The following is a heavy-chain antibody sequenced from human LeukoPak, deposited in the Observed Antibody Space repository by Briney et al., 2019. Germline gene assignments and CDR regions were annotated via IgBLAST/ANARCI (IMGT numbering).Heavy chain of an antibody. V-gene: IGHV3-7*05. J-gene: IGHJ4*02. D-gene: IGHD4-23*01. CDR1: GFIFSSYW. CDR3: ARQTTMVTEFDY. Sequence: GALRLSCAASGFIFSSYWMSWVRQAPGTGLEWVASIKPDGSARSYVDSVKGRFTISRDNAKNSLSLQMNSLRAEDTAVYFCARQTTMVTEFDYWGQGTLVTVSS. CDR2: IKPDGSAR.